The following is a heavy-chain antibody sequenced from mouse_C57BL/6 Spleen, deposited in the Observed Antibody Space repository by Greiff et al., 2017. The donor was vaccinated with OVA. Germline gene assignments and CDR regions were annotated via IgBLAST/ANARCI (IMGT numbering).Heavy chain of an antibody. CDR1: GYTFTSYW. D-gene: IGHD2-4*01. CDR2: IYPSDSET. Sequence: QVQLKQPGAELVRPGSSVKLSCKASGYTFTSYWMDWVKQRPGQGLEWIGNIYPSDSETHYNQKFKDKATLTVDKSSSTAYMQLSSLTSEDSAVYYCARHYDYDQAWFAYWGQGTLVTVSA. CDR3: ARHYDYDQAWFAY. J-gene: IGHJ3*01. V-gene: IGHV1-61*01.